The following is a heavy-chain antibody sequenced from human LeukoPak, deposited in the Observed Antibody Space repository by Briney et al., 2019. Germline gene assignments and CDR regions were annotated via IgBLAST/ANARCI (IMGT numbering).Heavy chain of an antibody. D-gene: IGHD3-10*01. CDR1: GGSISSGGYS. V-gene: IGHV4-30-2*01. Sequence: SQTLSLTCAVSGGSISSGGYSWSWIRQPPGKGLEWIGYIYHSGSTYYNPSLKSRVTISVDRSKNQFSLKLSSVTAADTAVYYCARGSAGSIDYWGQGTLVTVSS. CDR2: IYHSGST. J-gene: IGHJ4*02. CDR3: ARGSAGSIDY.